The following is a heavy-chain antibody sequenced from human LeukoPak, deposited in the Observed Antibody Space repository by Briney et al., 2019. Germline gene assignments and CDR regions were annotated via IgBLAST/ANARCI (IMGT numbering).Heavy chain of an antibody. CDR3: ARTSIAARRANAFDI. CDR1: GGSISSGGYS. Sequence: SETLSLTCAVSGGSISSGGYSWSWIRQPPGKGLEWIGYIYHSGSTYYNPSLKSRVTISVDRPKNQFSLKLSSVTAADTAVYFCARTSIAARRANAFDIWCQGTMVTVSS. J-gene: IGHJ3*02. CDR2: IYHSGST. V-gene: IGHV4-30-2*01. D-gene: IGHD6-6*01.